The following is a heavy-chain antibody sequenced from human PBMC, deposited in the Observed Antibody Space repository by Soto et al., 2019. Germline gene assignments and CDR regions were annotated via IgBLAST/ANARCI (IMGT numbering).Heavy chain of an antibody. D-gene: IGHD2-2*01. V-gene: IGHV3-30*03. J-gene: IGHJ3*02. CDR3: ATWTVVVPTSDAFDI. CDR2: ISYDGSNK. Sequence: GESLKISCAASGFTFSSYGMHWVRQAPGKGLEWVAVISYDGSNKYYADSVKGRFTISRDNSKNTLYLQMNSLRAEDTAVYYCATWTVVVPTSDAFDIWGQGTMVTVSS. CDR1: GFTFSSYG.